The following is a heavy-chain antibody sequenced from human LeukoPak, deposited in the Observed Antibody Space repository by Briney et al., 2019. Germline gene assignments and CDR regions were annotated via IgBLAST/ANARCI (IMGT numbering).Heavy chain of an antibody. CDR3: AREYCSSTSCYGMDV. CDR2: IYSGGST. Sequence: GGSLRLSCVASGFTFSSYCMSWVRQAPGKGLEWVSVIYSGGSTYYADSVKGRFTISRDNSKNTLYLQMNSLRAEDTAVYYCAREYCSSTSCYGMDVWGQGTTVTVSS. D-gene: IGHD2-2*01. V-gene: IGHV3-53*01. J-gene: IGHJ6*02. CDR1: GFTFSSYC.